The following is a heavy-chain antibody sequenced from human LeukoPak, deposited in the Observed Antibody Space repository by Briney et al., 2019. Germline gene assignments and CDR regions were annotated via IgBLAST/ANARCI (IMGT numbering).Heavy chain of an antibody. Sequence: PSETLSLTCGAYGGCFSDHYWVWIRQPPGKGLEWIGYIYYSGSTNYNPSLKSRVTISVDTSKNQFSLKLSSVTAADTAVYYCARGMTTAYMDVWGKGTTVTISS. J-gene: IGHJ6*03. CDR3: ARGMTTAYMDV. CDR1: GGCFSDHY. CDR2: IYYSGST. D-gene: IGHD4-17*01. V-gene: IGHV4-59*11.